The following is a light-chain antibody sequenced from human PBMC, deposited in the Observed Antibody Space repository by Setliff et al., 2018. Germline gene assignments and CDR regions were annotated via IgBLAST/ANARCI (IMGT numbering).Light chain of an antibody. CDR3: QAWDSSTYV. CDR1: KLGDKF. J-gene: IGLJ1*01. V-gene: IGLV3-1*01. Sequence: SYELTQPPSVSVSPGQEASITCSGDKLGDKFVSWYQQKSDQSPVLVIYQDRQRPSGIPERFSGSTSRNTATLTISGTQATDEADYYCQAWDSSTYVFGTGTKVT. CDR2: QDR.